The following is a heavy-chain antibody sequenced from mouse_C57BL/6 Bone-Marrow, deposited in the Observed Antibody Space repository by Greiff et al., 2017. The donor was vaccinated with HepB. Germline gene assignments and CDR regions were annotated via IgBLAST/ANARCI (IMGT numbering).Heavy chain of an antibody. D-gene: IGHD5-1*01. J-gene: IGHJ2*01. CDR3: ARDATVPYYFDY. V-gene: IGHV7-1*01. CDR2: SRNKANDYTT. CDR1: GFTFSDFY. Sequence: EVKVVESGGGLVQSGRSLRLSCATSGFTFSDFYMEWVRQAPGKGLEWIAASRNKANDYTTEYSASVKGRFIVSRDTSQSILYLQMNALRAEDTAIYYCARDATVPYYFDYWGQGTTLTVSS.